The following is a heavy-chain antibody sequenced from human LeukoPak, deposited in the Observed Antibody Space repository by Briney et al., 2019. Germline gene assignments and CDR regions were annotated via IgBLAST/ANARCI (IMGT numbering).Heavy chain of an antibody. CDR1: GFTLSDHY. Sequence: GSLRLSCAASGFTLSDHYMDWVRQAPGKGLEWIGEINHSGSTNYNPSLKSRVTISVDTSKNQFSLKLSSVTAADTAVYYCASPVTSGWVGYWGQGTLVTVSS. D-gene: IGHD6-19*01. CDR3: ASPVTSGWVGY. V-gene: IGHV4-34*01. CDR2: INHSGST. J-gene: IGHJ4*02.